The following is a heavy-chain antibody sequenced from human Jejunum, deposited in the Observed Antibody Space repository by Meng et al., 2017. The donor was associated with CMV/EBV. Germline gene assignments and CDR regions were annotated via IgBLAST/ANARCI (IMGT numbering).Heavy chain of an antibody. CDR2: IYYTGGT. Sequence: VSGASINSYYWGWIRQPPGKGLEWIGHIYYTGGTTYNASLKSRITISVDRSKNQFSLKLTSVTAADTAVYYCVRATRYNGSSLDSWGQGTPVTVSS. J-gene: IGHJ5*01. V-gene: IGHV4-59*01. CDR1: GASINSYY. D-gene: IGHD1-26*01. CDR3: VRATRYNGSSLDS.